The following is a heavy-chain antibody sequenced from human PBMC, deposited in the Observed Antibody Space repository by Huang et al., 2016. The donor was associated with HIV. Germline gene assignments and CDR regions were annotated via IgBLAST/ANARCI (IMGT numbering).Heavy chain of an antibody. V-gene: IGHV4-39*01. Sequence: QLQESGPGQVKPSETLSLTCTVSGYFISSTNCYWGGIRQSPGRGLEWVGSVYQGGSTNYTPSLKSRVTLSVDTARNQFSLRLNSVTAADTAVYYCASQHIGAAATWFWGRGTQVAVSS. CDR3: ASQHIGAAATWF. CDR1: GYFISSTNCY. CDR2: VYQGGST. J-gene: IGHJ4*02. D-gene: IGHD6-13*01.